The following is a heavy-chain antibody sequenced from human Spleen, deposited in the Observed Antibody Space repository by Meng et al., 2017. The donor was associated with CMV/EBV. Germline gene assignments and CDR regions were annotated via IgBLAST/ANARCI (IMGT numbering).Heavy chain of an antibody. J-gene: IGHJ4*02. CDR1: SSSSYY. D-gene: IGHD3-22*01. V-gene: IGHV4-61*01. Sequence: SSSSYYWSWIRQPPGKGLEWIGYIYYSGSTKYNPSLKSRVTISVDTSKNQFSLKLSSVTDADTAVYYCARGEINYYDSSGPSVIDYWGQGTLVTVSS. CDR2: IYYSGST. CDR3: ARGEINYYDSSGPSVIDY.